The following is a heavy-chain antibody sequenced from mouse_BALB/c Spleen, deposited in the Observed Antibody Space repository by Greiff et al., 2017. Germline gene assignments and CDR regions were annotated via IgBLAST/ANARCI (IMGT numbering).Heavy chain of an antibody. V-gene: IGHV1S137*01. J-gene: IGHJ2*01. CDR3: ARSLVVARDYSFDY. CDR1: GYTFTDYA. CDR2: ISTYYGDA. D-gene: IGHD1-1*01. Sequence: QVQLQQSGAELVRPGVSVKISCKGSGYTFTDYAMHWVKQSHAKSLEWIGVISTYYGDASYNQKFKGKATMTVDKSSSTAYMELARLTSEDSAIYYCARSLVVARDYSFDYWGQGTTLTVSS.